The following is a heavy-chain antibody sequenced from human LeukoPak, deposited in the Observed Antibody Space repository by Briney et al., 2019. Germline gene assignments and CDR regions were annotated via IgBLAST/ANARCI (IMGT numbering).Heavy chain of an antibody. CDR1: GFTFSIYA. CDR2: IGDTT. Sequence: GGSLRLSCAASGFTFSIYAMSWVRQAPGKGLEWVSAIGDTTYYADSVEGRFTISRDNSKNTLYLQMNSLRAENTAVYYCAKDRRLRLCYFDYWGQGTLVTVSS. J-gene: IGHJ4*02. V-gene: IGHV3-23*01. CDR3: AKDRRLRLCYFDY.